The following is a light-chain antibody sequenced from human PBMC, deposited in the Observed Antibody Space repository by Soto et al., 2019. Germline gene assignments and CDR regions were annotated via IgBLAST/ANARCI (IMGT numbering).Light chain of an antibody. V-gene: IGKV3-15*01. CDR3: QQRSNWPIT. J-gene: IGKJ5*01. CDR2: GAS. Sequence: ILMTQSPATLSVSPGERATLSCRASQSVGDNSAWYQQKPGQAPRLLVYGASTRAAGIPARFIGSGSGTEFTLTISSLEPEDFAVYYCQQRSNWPITFGQGTRLENK. CDR1: QSVGDN.